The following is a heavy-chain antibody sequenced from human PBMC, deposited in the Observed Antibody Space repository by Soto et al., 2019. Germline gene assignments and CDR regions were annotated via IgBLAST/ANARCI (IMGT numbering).Heavy chain of an antibody. V-gene: IGHV3-30*04. CDR3: ARDVAPSYYYYAVDV. CDR1: GFTFIRYN. CDR2: ISFDGNYR. Sequence: PGGSLILSCAASGFTFIRYNMNWVRQAPGKGLEWVALISFDGNYRYYADSVEGRFTVSRDNGKNALYLEMNSLTTEDTAVYYCARDVAPSYYYYAVDVWGQGATVTVSS. J-gene: IGHJ6*02.